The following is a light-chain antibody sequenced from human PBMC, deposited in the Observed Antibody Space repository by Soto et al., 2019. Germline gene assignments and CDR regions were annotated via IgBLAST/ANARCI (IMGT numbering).Light chain of an antibody. CDR3: QKYNNAHPWT. Sequence: DIQMTQSPSSLSASVGDRVTITCRASQGIRSYLAWYQQKPGKVPKLLIYAASTLQSGVPSRFSGSGSGTDFTLTISSLQPEDVATYYCQKYNNAHPWTFGQGTKVEIK. CDR1: QGIRSY. CDR2: AAS. V-gene: IGKV1-27*01. J-gene: IGKJ1*01.